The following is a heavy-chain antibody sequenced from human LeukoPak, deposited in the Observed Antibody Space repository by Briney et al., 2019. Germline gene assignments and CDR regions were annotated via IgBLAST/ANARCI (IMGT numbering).Heavy chain of an antibody. V-gene: IGHV3-74*01. D-gene: IGHD6-19*01. Sequence: PGGSLRLSCAASGFTFSSYWMNWVRQAPGKGLVWVSRIASDGSSTTYADSVKGRFSISRDNAKNTLYLQMNSLRAEDTAVYYCARDGGKIAVAGSGWAYYYYGMDVWGQGTTVTVSS. CDR1: GFTFSSYW. CDR2: IASDGSST. CDR3: ARDGGKIAVAGSGWAYYYYGMDV. J-gene: IGHJ6*02.